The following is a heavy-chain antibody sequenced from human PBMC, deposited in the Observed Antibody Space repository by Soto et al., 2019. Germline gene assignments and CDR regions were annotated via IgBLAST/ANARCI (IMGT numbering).Heavy chain of an antibody. Sequence: PSETLSLTCAVDGGSFSGYYWSWIRQPPGKGLEWIGEINHSGSTNYNPSLKSRVTISVYTSKNQFSLKLSSVTAADTAVYYCARGGKKYYDFWSGYYRVYGMDVWGQGTTVTVSS. V-gene: IGHV4-34*01. J-gene: IGHJ6*02. CDR3: ARGGKKYYDFWSGYYRVYGMDV. CDR1: GGSFSGYY. D-gene: IGHD3-3*01. CDR2: INHSGST.